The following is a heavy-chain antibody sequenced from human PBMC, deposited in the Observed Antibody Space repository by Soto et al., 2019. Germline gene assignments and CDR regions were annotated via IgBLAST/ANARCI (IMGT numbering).Heavy chain of an antibody. Sequence: EVQLVESGGGLVKPGGSLRLSCAASGFTFSSYSMNWVRQAPGKGLEWVSSISSGSSYIYYADSVKGRFTISRDNAKNSLYLQMNRLRAEDTAVYYCARSSGGSGQLWNYSGMDVWGQGTTVTVSS. D-gene: IGHD3-10*01. CDR1: GFTFSSYS. CDR3: ARSSGGSGQLWNYSGMDV. V-gene: IGHV3-21*06. J-gene: IGHJ6*02. CDR2: ISSGSSYI.